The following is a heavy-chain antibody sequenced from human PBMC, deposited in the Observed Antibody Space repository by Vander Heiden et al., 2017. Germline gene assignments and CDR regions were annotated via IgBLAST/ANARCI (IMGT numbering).Heavy chain of an antibody. V-gene: IGHV2-5*02. CDR2: IYWDDDK. J-gene: IGHJ4*02. Sequence: TFQPSLPSLLHPTHPLPLPCTVAGFAVSTSGVGVAMNRQPPGKALEWLALIYWDDDKRYSPSLKSRLTITKDTSKNQVVLTMTNMVPADTATYYCAADHGDYAGFDYWGRGTPVTVSS. D-gene: IGHD4-17*01. CDR1: GFAVSTSGVG. CDR3: AADHGDYAGFDY.